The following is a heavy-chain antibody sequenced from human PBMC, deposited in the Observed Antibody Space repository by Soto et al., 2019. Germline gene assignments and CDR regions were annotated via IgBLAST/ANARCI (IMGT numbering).Heavy chain of an antibody. V-gene: IGHV4-4*02. CDR3: ARRDPGTSVDY. CDR2: IYRTGST. CDR1: GGSFTSNNW. J-gene: IGHJ4*02. Sequence: SETLSLTCAVSGGSFTSNNWWTWVRQPPGQGLEWIGEIYRTGSTNYNPSLKSRITISLDKSENQFSLKVTSLTAADTAVYYCARRDPGTSVDYWGQGTLVTVSS. D-gene: IGHD1-7*01.